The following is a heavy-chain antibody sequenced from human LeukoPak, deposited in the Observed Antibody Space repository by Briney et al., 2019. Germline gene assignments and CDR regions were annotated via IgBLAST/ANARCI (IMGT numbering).Heavy chain of an antibody. V-gene: IGHV3-23*01. D-gene: IGHD3-22*01. CDR3: AKPRGADYYDSSGYPWGPFDY. Sequence: PGGSLRLSCAASGFTFSSYAMSWVRQAPGKGLEWVSAISGSGGSTYYADSVKGRFTISRDNSKNTLYLQMNSLRAEDTAVYYCAKPRGADYYDSSGYPWGPFDYWGKGTLVTVSS. CDR1: GFTFSSYA. CDR2: ISGSGGST. J-gene: IGHJ4*02.